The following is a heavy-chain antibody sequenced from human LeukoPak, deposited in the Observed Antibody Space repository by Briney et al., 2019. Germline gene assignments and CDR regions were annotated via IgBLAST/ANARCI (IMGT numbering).Heavy chain of an antibody. V-gene: IGHV4-39*01. CDR3: ARFSSGYSYY. CDR1: GGSSSSSSYY. J-gene: IGHJ4*02. D-gene: IGHD3-22*01. CDR2: IYYSGST. Sequence: SETLSLTCTVSGGSSSSSSYYWGWIRQPPGKGLEWIGSIYYSGSTYYNPSLKSRVTISVDTSKNQFSLKLSSVTAADTAVYYCARFSSGYSYYWGQGTLVTVSS.